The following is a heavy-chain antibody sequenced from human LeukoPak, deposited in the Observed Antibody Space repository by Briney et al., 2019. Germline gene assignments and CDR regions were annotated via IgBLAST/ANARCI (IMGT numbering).Heavy chain of an antibody. CDR2: IKQDGSEK. CDR3: ARIGGSVDIGWFFDY. J-gene: IGHJ4*02. CDR1: GFTFINYW. V-gene: IGHV3-7*01. Sequence: GGSLRLSCAASGFTFINYWMSWVRQAPGKGREWVANIKQDGSEKLYLDSLKGRFTISRDNAKNSLYLQMNSLRAEDTAVYYCARIGGSVDIGWFFDYWGQGTLVTVSS. D-gene: IGHD6-19*01.